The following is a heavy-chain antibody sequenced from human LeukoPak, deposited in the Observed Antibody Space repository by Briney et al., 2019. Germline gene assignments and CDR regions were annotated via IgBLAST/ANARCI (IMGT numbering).Heavy chain of an antibody. D-gene: IGHD3-22*01. J-gene: IGHJ4*02. CDR1: GGSISSSNYY. Sequence: SETLSLTCSVSGGSISSSNYYYCWIRQPPGKGLEWIGSMYYSGSTYYNPSLKSRVTISVDTSKNQLSLKVSSVTAADTAIYYCATYYDRSGYKLDYWGQGTLVTVSS. CDR2: MYYSGST. CDR3: ATYYDRSGYKLDY. V-gene: IGHV4-39*07.